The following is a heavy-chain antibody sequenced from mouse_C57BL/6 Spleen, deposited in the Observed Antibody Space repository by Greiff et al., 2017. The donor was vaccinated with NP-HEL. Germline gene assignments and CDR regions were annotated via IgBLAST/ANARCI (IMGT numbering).Heavy chain of an antibody. V-gene: IGHV1-64*01. CDR3: ARYHYDQRENAMDY. CDR1: GYTFTSYW. D-gene: IGHD2-4*01. Sequence: QVQLQQSGAELVKPGASVKLSCKASGYTFTSYWMHWVKQRPGQGLEWIGMIHPNSGSTNYNEKFKSKATLTVDKSSSTAYMQLSSLTSEDSAVYYCARYHYDQRENAMDYWGQGTSVTVSS. CDR2: IHPNSGST. J-gene: IGHJ4*01.